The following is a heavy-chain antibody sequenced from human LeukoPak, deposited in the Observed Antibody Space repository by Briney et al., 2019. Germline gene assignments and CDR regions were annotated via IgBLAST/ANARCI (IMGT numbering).Heavy chain of an antibody. D-gene: IGHD2-2*03. CDR3: ARQTPWLLIDY. CDR2: IYYSGST. J-gene: IGHJ4*02. Sequence: SETLSLTCTVSGGSISSYYWSWIRQPPGKGLEWIGYIYYSGSTNYNPSLKRRVTISVDTSKNQFSLKLSSVTAADTAVYYCARQTPWLLIDYWGQGTLVTVSS. CDR1: GGSISSYY. V-gene: IGHV4-59*08.